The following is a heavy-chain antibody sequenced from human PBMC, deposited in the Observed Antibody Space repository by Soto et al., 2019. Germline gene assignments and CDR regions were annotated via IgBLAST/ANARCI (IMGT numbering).Heavy chain of an antibody. Sequence: EVQLVESGGGLVQPGGSLRLSCAAPGFTIGDYWMSWVRQAPGKGLEWVANIKEDGSEKYYVDSVKGRFTISRDSAKNSLYLQMNSLRGEDTAVYYCARTIVVVVPDNFDHWGQGTLVTVSS. CDR3: ARTIVVVVPDNFDH. D-gene: IGHD3-22*01. J-gene: IGHJ4*02. V-gene: IGHV3-7*01. CDR2: IKEDGSEK. CDR1: GFTIGDYW.